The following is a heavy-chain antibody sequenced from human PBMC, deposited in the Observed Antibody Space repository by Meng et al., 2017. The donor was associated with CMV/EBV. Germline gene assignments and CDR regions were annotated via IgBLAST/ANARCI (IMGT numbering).Heavy chain of an antibody. D-gene: IGHD1-26*01. J-gene: IGHJ6*02. CDR3: ARSVGELPVYYYGMDV. CDR1: GYTFTSYG. Sequence: ASVKVSCKASGYTFTSYGISWVRQAPGQGLEWMGWISAYNGNTNYAQKLQGRVTMTTDTSTSTAYMELRSLRSDDTAVYYCARSVGELPVYYYGMDVWGQGTTVTVSS. CDR2: ISAYNGNT. V-gene: IGHV1-18*01.